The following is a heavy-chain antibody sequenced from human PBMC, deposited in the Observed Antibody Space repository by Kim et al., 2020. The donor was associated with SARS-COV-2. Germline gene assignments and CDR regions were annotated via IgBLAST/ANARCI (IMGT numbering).Heavy chain of an antibody. CDR1: GFTFSDYY. V-gene: IGHV3-11*01. J-gene: IGHJ6*02. D-gene: IGHD1-7*01. Sequence: GGSLRLSCAASGFTFSDYYMSWIRQAPGKGLEWVSYISSSGSTIYYADSVKGRFTISRDNAKNSLYLQMNSLRAEDTAVYYCARDPITGTVYYYYGMDVWGQGTTVTVSS. CDR3: ARDPITGTVYYYYGMDV. CDR2: ISSSGSTI.